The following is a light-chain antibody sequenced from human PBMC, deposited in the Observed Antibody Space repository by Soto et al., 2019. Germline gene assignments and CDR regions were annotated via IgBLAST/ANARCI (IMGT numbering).Light chain of an antibody. V-gene: IGLV6-57*04. J-gene: IGLJ2*01. CDR1: SGSIGSTY. Sequence: NFMLTQPHSVSESPGKTVTISRTRSSGSIGSTYVQWYQQRPGSVPTTVIYEDNQRPSGVPDRFSGSIDSSSNSAFLTISGLETEDEADYYCQAFDSSNMAFGGGTKLTVL. CDR2: EDN. CDR3: QAFDSSNMA.